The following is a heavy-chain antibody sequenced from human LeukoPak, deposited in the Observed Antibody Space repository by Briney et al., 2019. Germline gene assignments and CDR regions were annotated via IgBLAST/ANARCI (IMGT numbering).Heavy chain of an antibody. CDR1: GGSFSGYY. CDR3: AGRLWRRDGYNLSAFDI. CDR2: INHSGST. D-gene: IGHD5-24*01. J-gene: IGHJ3*02. Sequence: SETLSLTCAVYGGSFSGYYWSWIRQPPGKGLEWIGEINHSGSTNYNPSLKSRVTISVDTSKNQFSLKLSSVTAADTAVYYCAGRLWRRDGYNLSAFDIWGQGTMVTVSS. V-gene: IGHV4-34*01.